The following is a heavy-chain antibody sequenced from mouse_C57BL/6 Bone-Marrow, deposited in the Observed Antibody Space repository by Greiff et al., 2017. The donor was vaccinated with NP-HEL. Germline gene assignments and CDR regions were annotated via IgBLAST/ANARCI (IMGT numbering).Heavy chain of an antibody. CDR2: IYPRSGNT. V-gene: IGHV1-81*01. D-gene: IGHD1-1*01. CDR1: GYTFTSYG. Sequence: QVQLQQSGAELARPGASVTLSCKASGYTFTSYGISWVKQRTGQGLEWIGEIYPRSGNTYYNEKFKGKATLTADKSSSTAYMELRSLTSEDSAVYFCARVTIYYYGSSRLDYWGQGTTLTVSS. J-gene: IGHJ2*01. CDR3: ARVTIYYYGSSRLDY.